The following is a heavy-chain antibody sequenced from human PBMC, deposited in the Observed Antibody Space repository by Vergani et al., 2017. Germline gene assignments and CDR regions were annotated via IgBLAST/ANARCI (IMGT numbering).Heavy chain of an antibody. V-gene: IGHV3-21*01. CDR2: ISSSSSYI. D-gene: IGHD1-26*01. Sequence: EVQLVESGGGLVKPGGSLRLSCAASGFTFSSYSMNWVRQAPGKGLEWVSSISSSSSYIYYADSVKGRFTISRDNAKNSLYLQMNSLRAEDTAVYYCARVRGSYYVYYYYYGMDVWGQGTTVTVSS. J-gene: IGHJ6*02. CDR1: GFTFSSYS. CDR3: ARVRGSYYVYYYYYGMDV.